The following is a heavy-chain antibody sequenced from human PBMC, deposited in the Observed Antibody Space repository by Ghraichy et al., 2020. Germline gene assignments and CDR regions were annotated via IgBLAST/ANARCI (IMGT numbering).Heavy chain of an antibody. Sequence: SETLSLTCTVSGGSISSGGYYWSWIRQHPGKGLEWIGYIYYSGSTYYNPSLKSRVTISVDTSKNQFSLKLSSVTAADTAVYYCARADYMLYSGSYFDYWGQGTLVTVSS. CDR2: IYYSGST. J-gene: IGHJ4*02. D-gene: IGHD1-26*01. CDR1: GGSISSGGYY. CDR3: ARADYMLYSGSYFDY. V-gene: IGHV4-31*03.